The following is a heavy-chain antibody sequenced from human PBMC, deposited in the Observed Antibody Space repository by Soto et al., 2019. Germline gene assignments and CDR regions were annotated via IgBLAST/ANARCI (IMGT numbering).Heavy chain of an antibody. V-gene: IGHV1-2*02. CDR1: GYTFTGYY. CDR3: ERDTYYGSGIQSDY. J-gene: IGHJ4*02. D-gene: IGHD3-10*01. Sequence: GASVKVSCTASGYTFTGYYMHWVRKAPGQGLEWMGWINPNSGGTNYAQKFEGRVTMTRDTSIRTAYMELSRLRSDDTAVYYCERDTYYGSGIQSDYWGQGTLVTVSS. CDR2: INPNSGGT.